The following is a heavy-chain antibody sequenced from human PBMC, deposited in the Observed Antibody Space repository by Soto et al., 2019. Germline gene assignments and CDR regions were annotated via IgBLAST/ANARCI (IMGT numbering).Heavy chain of an antibody. V-gene: IGHV4-34*01. CDR2: INHSGST. CDR1: GGSFSGYY. Sequence: SETLSLTCAVYGGSFSGYYWSWIRQPPGKGLEWIGEINHSGSTYYNPSLKSRITISVDTSTNQFSLKLSSVTAADTAIYYCARVREYCSSTSCSIPSPFDYWGQGTLVTVSS. CDR3: ARVREYCSSTSCSIPSPFDY. J-gene: IGHJ4*02. D-gene: IGHD2-2*01.